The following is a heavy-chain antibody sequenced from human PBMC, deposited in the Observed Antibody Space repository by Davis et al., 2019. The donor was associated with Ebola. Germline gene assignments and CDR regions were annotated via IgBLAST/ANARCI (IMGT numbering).Heavy chain of an antibody. J-gene: IGHJ6*02. CDR1: GFSFNDHVMR. Sequence: SGPTLVKPRQTLTLTCAFSGFSFNDHVMRVMWIRQSPGKPLEWLARIDSDDAKFYSTSLKTRLTISKDTSKNQVVLTMTNMDPVDTATYYCARGQGYHYYGMDVWGQGTTVTVSS. CDR3: ARGQGYHYYGMDV. CDR2: IDSDDAK. V-gene: IGHV2-70*04. D-gene: IGHD6-13*01.